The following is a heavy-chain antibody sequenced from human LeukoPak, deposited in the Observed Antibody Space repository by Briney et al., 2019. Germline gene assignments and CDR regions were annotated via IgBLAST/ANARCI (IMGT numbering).Heavy chain of an antibody. CDR3: ARGITMVDY. CDR1: GGSISSYY. Sequence: SETLSLTCTVSGGSISSYYWSWIRQPPGKGLEWIGYIYYSGSTNYNPSLKSRVTISVDTSKNQFSLKLSSVTAADTAVYYCARGITMVDYWGQGTLVTVSS. V-gene: IGHV4-59*12. D-gene: IGHD3-10*01. CDR2: IYYSGST. J-gene: IGHJ4*02.